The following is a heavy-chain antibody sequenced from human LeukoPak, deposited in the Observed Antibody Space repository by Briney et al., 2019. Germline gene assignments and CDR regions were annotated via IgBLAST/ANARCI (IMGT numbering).Heavy chain of an antibody. Sequence: GGSLRLSCAASGFTFSSYLMNWVRQAPGKGLEWVSSISSSSSNIYYADSVKGRFTISRDNAKNSLFLQMSSLRADDTAVYYCARAYCSSTSCLDYWGQGTLVTVSS. J-gene: IGHJ4*02. V-gene: IGHV3-21*06. CDR3: ARAYCSSTSCLDY. CDR2: ISSSSSNI. D-gene: IGHD2-2*01. CDR1: GFTFSSYL.